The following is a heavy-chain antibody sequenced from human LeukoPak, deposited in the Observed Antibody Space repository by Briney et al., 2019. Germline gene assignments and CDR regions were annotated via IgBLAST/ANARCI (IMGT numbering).Heavy chain of an antibody. CDR3: TTRGYCSGPGCYSDY. CDR1: GFTFSSYG. CDR2: VKSKVDGETA. Sequence: GGSLGLSCAASGFTFSSYGMHWVRQAPGKGLEWVGRVKSKVDGETAEYAALMKGRFNISRDDSKKTLYLEMNSLEVEDTAVYYCTTRGYCSGPGCYSDYWGQGTLVTVSS. D-gene: IGHD2-2*01. J-gene: IGHJ4*02. V-gene: IGHV3-15*07.